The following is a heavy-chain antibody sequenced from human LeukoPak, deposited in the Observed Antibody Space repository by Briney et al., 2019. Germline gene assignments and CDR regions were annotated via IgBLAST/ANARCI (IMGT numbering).Heavy chain of an antibody. D-gene: IGHD3-22*01. J-gene: IGHJ4*02. CDR2: IKKDGSGT. V-gene: IGHV3-7*03. CDR3: AKDALSSSHYYDSSGYSDY. CDR1: GFTFSSYS. Sequence: GGSLRLSCAASGFTFSSYSMNWVRQAPGKGLEWVANIKKDGSGTSYVDSVKGRFTISRDNAKNLLYLQMNSLRAEDTAVYYCAKDALSSSHYYDSSGYSDYWGQGTLVTVSS.